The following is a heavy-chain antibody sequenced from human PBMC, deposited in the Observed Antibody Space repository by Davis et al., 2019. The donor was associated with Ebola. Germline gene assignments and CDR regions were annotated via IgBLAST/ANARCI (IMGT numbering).Heavy chain of an antibody. Sequence: GESLKISCAASGFTFDSYAMSWVRQAPGKGLEWVSTITGRGGSSYFADSVKGRFTISRDNSKNTLWLQMTSLKAEDTAIYCCANLTPGPGTAWGQGTLVTVSS. CDR2: ITGRGGSS. CDR1: GFTFDSYA. J-gene: IGHJ5*02. V-gene: IGHV3-23*01. D-gene: IGHD1-1*01. CDR3: ANLTPGPGTA.